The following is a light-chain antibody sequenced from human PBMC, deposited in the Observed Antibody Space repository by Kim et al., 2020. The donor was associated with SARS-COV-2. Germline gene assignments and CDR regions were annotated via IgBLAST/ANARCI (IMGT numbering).Light chain of an antibody. J-gene: IGLJ3*02. CDR1: SSDAGAYDY. CDR3: SSYTSSSTWV. Sequence: QSVLTQPASVSGSPGQSITISCTGTSSDAGAYDYLSWYQQHPGKAPTLMIYDVSERPSGVSYRFSGSKSGNTASLTISGLRAEDEADYYCSSYTSSSTWVFGGGTQLTVL. CDR2: DVS. V-gene: IGLV2-14*03.